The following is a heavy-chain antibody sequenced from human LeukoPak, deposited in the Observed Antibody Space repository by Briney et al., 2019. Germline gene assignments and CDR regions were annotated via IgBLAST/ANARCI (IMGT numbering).Heavy chain of an antibody. CDR3: AELGITMIGGV. Sequence: PGRSLRLSCEASGLTFDDYAMHWVRQAPGKGLEWVSSISWSSGSIGYADSVKGRFTISRDNTKNSLYLQMNSLRAEDTAVYYCAELGITMIGGVWGKGTTVTISS. V-gene: IGHV3-9*01. D-gene: IGHD3-10*02. CDR1: GLTFDDYA. CDR2: ISWSSGSI. J-gene: IGHJ6*04.